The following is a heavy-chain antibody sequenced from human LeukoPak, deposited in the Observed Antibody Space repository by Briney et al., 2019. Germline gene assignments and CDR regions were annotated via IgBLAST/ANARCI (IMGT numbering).Heavy chain of an antibody. CDR2: INPNSGGT. D-gene: IGHD1-26*01. J-gene: IGHJ3*02. V-gene: IGHV1-2*02. Sequence: ASVKVSCKASGYTFTGYYMHWVRQAPGQGLEWMGWINPNSGGTNYAQKFQGRVTMTRDTSISTAYMELGSLRSEDTAVYYCAKSQGGTDAFDIWGQGTMVTVSS. CDR1: GYTFTGYY. CDR3: AKSQGGTDAFDI.